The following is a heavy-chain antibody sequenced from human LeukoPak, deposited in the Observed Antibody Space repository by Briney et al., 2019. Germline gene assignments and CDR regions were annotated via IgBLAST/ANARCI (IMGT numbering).Heavy chain of an antibody. CDR3: AKDGCSSTPGY. D-gene: IGHD2-2*01. Sequence: PGGSLRLSCAASGFTFAMSWVRQAPGKGLEWVSGISGSGGSTYYADSVKGRFTISRDNSKNTLYLQMNSLRVEDTAVYYCAKDGCSSTPGYWGQGTLVTVSS. CDR2: ISGSGGST. J-gene: IGHJ4*02. V-gene: IGHV3-23*01. CDR1: GFTFA.